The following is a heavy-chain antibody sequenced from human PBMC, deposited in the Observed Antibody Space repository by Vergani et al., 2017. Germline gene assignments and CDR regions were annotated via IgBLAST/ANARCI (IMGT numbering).Heavy chain of an antibody. CDR2: IYYSGST. CDR1: AGSFSGYY. Sequence: QVQLQQWGAGLLKPSETLSLTCAVYAGSFSGYYWSWIRQHPGKGLEWIGYIYYSGSTYYNPSLKSRVTISVDTSKNQFSLKLSSVTAADTAVYYCARGVAAAGTAFDYWGQGTLVTVAS. J-gene: IGHJ4*02. D-gene: IGHD6-13*01. V-gene: IGHV4-34*01. CDR3: ARGVAAAGTAFDY.